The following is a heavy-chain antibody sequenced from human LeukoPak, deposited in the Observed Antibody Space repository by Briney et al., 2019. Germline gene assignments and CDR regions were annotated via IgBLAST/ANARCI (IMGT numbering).Heavy chain of an antibody. V-gene: IGHV3-7*01. CDR2: IKEDGSEK. D-gene: IGHD1-26*01. CDR1: GFTFSTYW. CDR3: ARIHSGSYYMGFDY. Sequence: GGSLRLSCEASGFTFSTYWMTWVRQAPGKGLEWEANIKEDGSEKSYVDSVKGRFTISKDNAKNSLYLQMNSLRAEDTAVYYCARIHSGSYYMGFDYWGQGALVTVSS. J-gene: IGHJ4*02.